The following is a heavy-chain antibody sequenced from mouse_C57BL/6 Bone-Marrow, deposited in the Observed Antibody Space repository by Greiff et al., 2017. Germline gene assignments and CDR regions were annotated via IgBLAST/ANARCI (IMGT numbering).Heavy chain of an antibody. CDR2: IYPGSGST. V-gene: IGHV1-55*01. CDR1: GYTFTSYW. D-gene: IGHD2-3*01. Sequence: QVQLKQPGAELVKPGASVKMSCKASGYTFTSYWITWVKQRPGQGLEWIGDIYPGSGSTNYNEKFKSKATLTVDTSSSTAYMQLSSLTSEDSAVYYCARGKGWLLYFDYWGQGTTLTVSS. J-gene: IGHJ2*01. CDR3: ARGKGWLLYFDY.